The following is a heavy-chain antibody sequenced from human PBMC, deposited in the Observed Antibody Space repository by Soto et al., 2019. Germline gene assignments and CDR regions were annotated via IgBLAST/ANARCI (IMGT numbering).Heavy chain of an antibody. V-gene: IGHV3-49*04. CDR1: GFTFGDYD. CDR3: TRALGYSSSWYGDYYYGMDV. Sequence: GGSLRLSCTASGFTFGDYDMSWVRQAPGKGLEWVGFIRSKAYGGTTEYAASVKGRFTISRDDSKSIAYLQMNSLKTEDTAVYYCTRALGYSSSWYGDYYYGMDVWGQGTTVTVSS. J-gene: IGHJ6*02. D-gene: IGHD6-13*01. CDR2: IRSKAYGGTT.